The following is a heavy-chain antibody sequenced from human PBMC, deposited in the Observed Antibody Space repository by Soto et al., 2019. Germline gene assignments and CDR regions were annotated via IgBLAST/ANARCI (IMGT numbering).Heavy chain of an antibody. D-gene: IGHD6-19*01. CDR2: INPSGGST. CDR3: ARGTWDSSGWYTFPFDY. J-gene: IGHJ4*02. V-gene: IGHV1-46*01. CDR1: GYTFTTYG. Sequence: ASVKVSCKAFGYTFTTYGISWVRQAPGQGLEWMGIINPSGGSTSYAQKFQGRVTLTRDTSTSTVSMGLSSLRSEDTAMYYCARGTWDSSGWYTFPFDYWGQGTVVTVSS.